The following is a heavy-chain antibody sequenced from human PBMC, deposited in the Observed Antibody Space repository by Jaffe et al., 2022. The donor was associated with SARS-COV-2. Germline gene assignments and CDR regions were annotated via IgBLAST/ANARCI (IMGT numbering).Heavy chain of an antibody. D-gene: IGHD6-13*01. V-gene: IGHV3-11*06. Sequence: QVQLVESGGVLVKPGGSLRLSCAASGFAFSDYYMSWIRQAPGKGLEWVSYVTSDGSYTKYADSVKGRFTISRDNAKNSLYLQMNSLTAADTAMYYCAREAGNHGLDYWGQGTLVTVSS. J-gene: IGHJ4*02. CDR3: AREAGNHGLDY. CDR2: VTSDGSYT. CDR1: GFAFSDYY.